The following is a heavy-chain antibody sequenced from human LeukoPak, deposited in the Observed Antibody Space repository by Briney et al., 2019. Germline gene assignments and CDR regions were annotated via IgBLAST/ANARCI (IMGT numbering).Heavy chain of an antibody. CDR1: GFAFTNYE. CDR3: ARVEYSSSSWVY. Sequence: GGSLRLSCAASGFAFTNYEMNWVRQAPGKGLEWVSKISSSGTNIYYADSVKGRFTISRDNAKNSLNLQMNSLKTEDTAVYYCARVEYSSSSWVYWGQGTLVTVSS. J-gene: IGHJ4*02. V-gene: IGHV3-48*03. CDR2: ISSSGTNI. D-gene: IGHD6-6*01.